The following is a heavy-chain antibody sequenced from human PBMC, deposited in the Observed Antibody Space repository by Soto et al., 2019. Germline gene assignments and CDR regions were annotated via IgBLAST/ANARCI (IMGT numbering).Heavy chain of an antibody. Sequence: PSETLSLTCTVSGGSISSYYWSWIRQPPGKGLKWIGYFHYSGSTNYNPSLKSRVTISVDTSKNQFSLKLTSATAADTAVYYCARDRRSYYSDGSGLDFWGQGTLVTVSS. CDR1: GGSISSYY. V-gene: IGHV4-59*12. D-gene: IGHD3-22*01. CDR3: ARDRRSYYSDGSGLDF. J-gene: IGHJ4*02. CDR2: FHYSGST.